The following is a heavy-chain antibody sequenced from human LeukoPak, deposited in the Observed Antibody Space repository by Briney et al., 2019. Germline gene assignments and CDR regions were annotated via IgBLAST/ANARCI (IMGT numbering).Heavy chain of an antibody. CDR1: GGSISSGSYY. CDR3: AREVAALVSRAFDI. Sequence: SETLSLACTVSGGSISSGSYYWSWIRQPAGKGVEWIGRIYTSGSTNYNPSLKSRVTISVDTSKNQFSLKLSSVTAADTAVYYCAREVAALVSRAFDIWGQGTMVTVSS. CDR2: IYTSGST. J-gene: IGHJ3*02. V-gene: IGHV4-61*02. D-gene: IGHD6-13*01.